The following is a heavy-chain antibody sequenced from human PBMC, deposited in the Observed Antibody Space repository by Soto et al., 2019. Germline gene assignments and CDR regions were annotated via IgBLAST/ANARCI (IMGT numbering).Heavy chain of an antibody. J-gene: IGHJ3*02. D-gene: IGHD3-9*01. CDR3: ATALLRYFDWRGAFAI. CDR2: ISYDGSNK. CDR1: GFTFSSYG. Sequence: LRLSCAASGFTFSSYGMHWVRPAPGKGLEWVAVISYDGSNKYYADSVKGRFTISRDNSKNTLYLQMNSLRAEDTAVYYCATALLRYFDWRGAFAIWGRGTMVTVSS. V-gene: IGHV3-30*03.